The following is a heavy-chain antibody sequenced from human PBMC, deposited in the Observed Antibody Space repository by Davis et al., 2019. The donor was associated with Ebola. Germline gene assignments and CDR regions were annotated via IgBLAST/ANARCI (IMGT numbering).Heavy chain of an antibody. D-gene: IGHD3-10*01. V-gene: IGHV4-30-2*01. CDR1: GGSISSGGYS. CDR3: ARVRDWSDAFDI. CDR2: IYHSGST. Sequence: MPSETLSLTCAVSGGSISSGGYSWSWIRQPPGKGLEWIGYIYHSGSTYYNPSLKSRVTISVDRSKNQFSLKLSSVTAADTAVYYCARVRDWSDAFDIWGQGTMVTVSS. J-gene: IGHJ3*02.